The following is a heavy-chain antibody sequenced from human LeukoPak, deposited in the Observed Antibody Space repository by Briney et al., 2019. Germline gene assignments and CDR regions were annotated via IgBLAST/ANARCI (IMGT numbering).Heavy chain of an antibody. CDR2: ISGSGGST. CDR3: ANSQYSSSWPGFDY. D-gene: IGHD6-13*01. V-gene: IGHV3-23*01. CDR1: GFTFSSYA. Sequence: PGGSLRLSCAASGFTFSSYAMSWVRQAPGKGLEWVSAISGSGGSTYYADSVKGRFTISRDNSKNTLYLQMNSLRAEDTAVYYCANSQYSSSWPGFDYWGQGTLVTVSS. J-gene: IGHJ4*02.